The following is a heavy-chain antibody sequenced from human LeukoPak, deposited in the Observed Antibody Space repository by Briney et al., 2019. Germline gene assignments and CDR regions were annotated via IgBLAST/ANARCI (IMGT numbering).Heavy chain of an antibody. V-gene: IGHV1-2*02. D-gene: IGHD6-6*01. J-gene: IGHJ4*02. CDR1: GYTFTGYY. Sequence: ASVKVSRKASGYTFTGYYMHWVRQAPGQGLEWMGWINPNSGGTNYAQKFQGRVTMTRDTSISTAYMELSRLRSDDTAAYYCAREDVAARPDYWGQGTLVTVSS. CDR2: INPNSGGT. CDR3: AREDVAARPDY.